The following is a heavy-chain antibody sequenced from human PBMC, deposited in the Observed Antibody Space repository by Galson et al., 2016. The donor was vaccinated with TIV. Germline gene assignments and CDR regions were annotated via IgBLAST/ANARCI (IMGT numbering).Heavy chain of an antibody. CDR2: ISGIDGTT. CDR1: GFTFSNYV. Sequence: SLRLSCAASGFTFSNYVMNWVRQAPGKGLEWVSSISGIDGTTYHEDSLEGRFTISRDNSRNTVYLQMNSLRAEDTALYYCAKDAQWLPTAYFDHWGQGALVTVSS. J-gene: IGHJ4*02. V-gene: IGHV3-23*01. CDR3: AKDAQWLPTAYFDH. D-gene: IGHD6-19*01.